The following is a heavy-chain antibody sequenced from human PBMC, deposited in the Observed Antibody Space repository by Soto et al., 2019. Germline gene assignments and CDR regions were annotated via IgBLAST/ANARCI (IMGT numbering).Heavy chain of an antibody. Sequence: SETLSLTCTVSGGSISSGDYYWSWIRQPPGKGLEWIGYIYYSGSTYYNPSLKSRVTISVDTSKNQFSLKLSSVTAADTAVYYCAMAHGPRIGRAGDDAFDIWGQGTMVTVSS. D-gene: IGHD3-16*01. CDR3: AMAHGPRIGRAGDDAFDI. V-gene: IGHV4-30-4*01. J-gene: IGHJ3*02. CDR1: GGSISSGDYY. CDR2: IYYSGST.